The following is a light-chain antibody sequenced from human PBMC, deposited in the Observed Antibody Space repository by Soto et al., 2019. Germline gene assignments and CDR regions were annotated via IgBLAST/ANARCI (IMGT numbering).Light chain of an antibody. Sequence: QSVLTQPPSASGTPGQRVTLSCSGSSSNIGSNYVYWYQQLPGTAPKLLIYRNNQRPSGVPDRFSGSKSGTSASLAISGLRSEDEADYNCAAWDDRLSGHVVFGGGTKLTVL. V-gene: IGLV1-47*01. CDR3: AAWDDRLSGHVV. J-gene: IGLJ2*01. CDR1: SSNIGSNY. CDR2: RNN.